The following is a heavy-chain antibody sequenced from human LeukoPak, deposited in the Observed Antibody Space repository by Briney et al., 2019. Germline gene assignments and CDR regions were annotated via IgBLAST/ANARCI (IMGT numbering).Heavy chain of an antibody. J-gene: IGHJ4*02. D-gene: IGHD3-22*01. CDR3: ARGMGGYTTYPSGY. Sequence: GGSLRLSCAASGFTFSSYAMNWVRQAPGKGLEWVSSMSSSGNNKYYADAVKGRFTISRDNAKNSLYLQMNSLRAEDTAVYYCARGMGGYTTYPSGYWGQGTPVTVSS. CDR1: GFTFSSYA. CDR2: MSSSGNNK. V-gene: IGHV3-21*01.